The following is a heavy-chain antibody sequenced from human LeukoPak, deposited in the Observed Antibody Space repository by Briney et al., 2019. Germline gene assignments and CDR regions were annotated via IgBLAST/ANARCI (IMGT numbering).Heavy chain of an antibody. CDR2: IYYSGST. CDR3: ARGVRGSWSVVAATLGRTHNWFDP. V-gene: IGHV4-39*07. CDR1: GGSISSSSYY. D-gene: IGHD2-15*01. Sequence: SETLSLTCTVSGGSISSSSYYWGWIRQPPGKGLEWIGSIYYSGSTYYNPSLKSRVAISVDTSKNQFSLKLSSVTAADTAVYYCARGVRGSWSVVAATLGRTHNWFDPWGQGTLVTVSS. J-gene: IGHJ5*02.